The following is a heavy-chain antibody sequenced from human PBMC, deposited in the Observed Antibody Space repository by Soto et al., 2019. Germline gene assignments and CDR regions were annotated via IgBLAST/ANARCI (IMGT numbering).Heavy chain of an antibody. CDR2: ISGSGGST. CDR1: RFTVSSCD. Sequence: PSGSLSLACAACRFTVSSCDISGSLRQPPGKGLEWVSAISGSGGSTYYADSVKGWFIISGDNSKNTLYLQKNSLRAETTAVYYCPKGPIAAAVENWFAPWGKGTLVTV. CDR3: PKGPIAAAVENWFAP. V-gene: IGHV3-23*01. D-gene: IGHD6-13*01. J-gene: IGHJ5*02.